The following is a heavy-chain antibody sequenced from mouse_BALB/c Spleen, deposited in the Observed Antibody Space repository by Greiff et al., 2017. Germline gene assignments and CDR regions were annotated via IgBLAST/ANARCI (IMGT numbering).Heavy chain of an antibody. J-gene: IGHJ4*01. CDR2: ISSGGSYT. CDR1: GFTFSSYA. Sequence: EVQRVESGGGLVKPGGSLKLSCAASGFTFSSYAMSWVRQSPEKRLEWVAEISSGGSYTYYPDTVTGRFTISRDNAKNTLYLEMSSLRSEDTAMYYCASYGYRYAMDYWGQGTSVTVSS. D-gene: IGHD1-2*01. CDR3: ASYGYRYAMDY. V-gene: IGHV5-9-4*01.